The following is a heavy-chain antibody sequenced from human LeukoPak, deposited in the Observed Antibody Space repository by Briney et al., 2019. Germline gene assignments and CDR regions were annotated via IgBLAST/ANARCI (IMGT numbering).Heavy chain of an antibody. CDR3: ARDLRALMDV. CDR1: GYTITGYY. Sequence: GASVKVSCKASGYTITGYYMHWVRQAPGQGLEWMGRINPNSGGTNSAQKFQGRVTMTRDTSTSTVYMELSSLRSEDTAVYYCARDLRALMDVWGQGTTVTVSS. CDR2: INPNSGGT. J-gene: IGHJ6*02. V-gene: IGHV1-2*06.